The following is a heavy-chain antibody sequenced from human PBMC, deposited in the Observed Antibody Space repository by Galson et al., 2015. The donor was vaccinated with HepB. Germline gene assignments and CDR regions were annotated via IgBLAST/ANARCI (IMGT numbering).Heavy chain of an antibody. Sequence: SLRLSCAASGFTFSNYSMNWVRQAPGKGLEWVSYISSSGTTIYYADSVKGRFTISRDNAKNSLYLQMNSLRAEDTALYYCARGSPFSQRYFHYWGQGALVTVPT. CDR3: ARGSPFSQRYFHY. CDR1: GFTFSNYS. V-gene: IGHV3-48*01. CDR2: ISSSGTTI. J-gene: IGHJ4*02. D-gene: IGHD2-15*01.